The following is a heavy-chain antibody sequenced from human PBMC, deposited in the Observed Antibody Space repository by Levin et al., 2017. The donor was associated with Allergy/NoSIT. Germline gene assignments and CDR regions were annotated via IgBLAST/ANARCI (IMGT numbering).Heavy chain of an antibody. CDR1: GYTFTGYY. CDR3: ARTYGDYEGGDY. CDR2: INPNSGGT. D-gene: IGHD4-17*01. Sequence: ASVKVSCKASGYTFTGYYMHWVRQAPGQGLEWMGWINPNSGGTNYAQKFQGRVTMTKDTSISTAYMELSRLRSDDTAVYYCARTYGDYEGGDYWGQGTLVTVSS. V-gene: IGHV1-2*02. J-gene: IGHJ4*02.